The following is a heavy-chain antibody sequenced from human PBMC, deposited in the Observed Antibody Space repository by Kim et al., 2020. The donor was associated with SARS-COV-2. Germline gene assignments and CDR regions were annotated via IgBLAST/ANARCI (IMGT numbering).Heavy chain of an antibody. CDR3: ARAIWFGDAFDI. J-gene: IGHJ3*02. Sequence: TYYADSVKGRVTISRHNSQNTLYLQMNSLRAEDTAVYYCARAIWFGDAFDIWGQGTMVTVSS. V-gene: IGHV3-53*04. D-gene: IGHD3-10*01. CDR2: T.